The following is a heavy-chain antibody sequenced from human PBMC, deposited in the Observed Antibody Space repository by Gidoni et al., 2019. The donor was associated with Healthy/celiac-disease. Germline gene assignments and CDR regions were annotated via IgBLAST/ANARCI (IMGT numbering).Heavy chain of an antibody. CDR1: GFTFSNSA. Sequence: EVQLVESGGGLVQPGGSLRLSCAASGFTFSNSALHWFRQAPGKGLEYVSAISSNGGSTYYADSVKGRFTISRDNSKNTLYLQMSSLRAEDTAVYYCVKDQDIVVVPADGDAFDIWGQGTMVTVSS. J-gene: IGHJ3*02. CDR3: VKDQDIVVVPADGDAFDI. CDR2: ISSNGGST. D-gene: IGHD2-2*01. V-gene: IGHV3-64D*09.